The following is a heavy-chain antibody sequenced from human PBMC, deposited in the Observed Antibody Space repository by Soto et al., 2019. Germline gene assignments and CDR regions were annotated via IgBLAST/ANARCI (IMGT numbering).Heavy chain of an antibody. J-gene: IGHJ6*03. Sequence: GGSLRLSCAASGFTFSSYAMSWVRQAPGKGLEWVSAISGSGGSTYYADSVKGRFTISRDNSKNTLYLQMNSLRAEDTAVYYCAKGESSGSYYRWDPYYYYMDVWGKGTTVTVSS. D-gene: IGHD3-10*01. CDR1: GFTFSSYA. V-gene: IGHV3-23*01. CDR2: ISGSGGST. CDR3: AKGESSGSYYRWDPYYYYMDV.